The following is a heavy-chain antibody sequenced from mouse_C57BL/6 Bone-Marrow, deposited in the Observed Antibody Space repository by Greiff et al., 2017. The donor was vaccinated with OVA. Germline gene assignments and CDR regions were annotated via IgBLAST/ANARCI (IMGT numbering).Heavy chain of an antibody. D-gene: IGHD1-1*01. CDR1: GYTFTSYW. J-gene: IGHJ4*01. CDR3: ARPNYYGSSYDYAMDY. CDR2: IDPSDSYT. Sequence: QVQLQQPGAELVKPGASVKLSCKASGYTFTSYWMQWVKQRPGQGLEWIGEIDPSDSYTNYNQKFKGKATLTVDTSSSTAYMQLSSLTSEDSAVYYCARPNYYGSSYDYAMDYWGQGTSVTVSS. V-gene: IGHV1-50*01.